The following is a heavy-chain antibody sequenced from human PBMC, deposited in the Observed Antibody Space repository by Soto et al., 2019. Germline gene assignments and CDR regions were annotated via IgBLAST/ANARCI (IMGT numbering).Heavy chain of an antibody. Sequence: QVQLVQSGGEVKRPGASVKVSCKTSGYTFSNYGITWVRQAPGQPLEWLGWISLYSDVTNYAQKFQGRDYMTTDTSTTTAYMELRSLRSDDTAVYYCARVVPGAEAWFGPWGQGTLVTVSS. D-gene: IGHD2-2*01. J-gene: IGHJ5*02. CDR3: ARVVPGAEAWFGP. CDR1: GYTFSNYG. V-gene: IGHV1-18*01. CDR2: ISLYSDVT.